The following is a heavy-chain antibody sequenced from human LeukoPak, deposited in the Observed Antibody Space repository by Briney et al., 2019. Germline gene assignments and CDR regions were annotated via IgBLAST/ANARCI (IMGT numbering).Heavy chain of an antibody. CDR1: GYTFTSYD. D-gene: IGHD2-15*01. CDR2: INPRDGGT. CDR3: AREGNGLLSKDLDY. Sequence: ASVKVSCKASGYTFTSYDINCVRQAPGQGLEWVGYINPRDGGTSSPPNFRGRVTMTTDASSSTVYMELSRLTSDDTAIYYCAREGNGLLSKDLDYWGQGTLVTVSS. V-gene: IGHV1-2*02. J-gene: IGHJ4*02.